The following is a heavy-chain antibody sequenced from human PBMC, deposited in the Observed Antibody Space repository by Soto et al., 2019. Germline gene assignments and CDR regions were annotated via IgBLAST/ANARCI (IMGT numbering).Heavy chain of an antibody. D-gene: IGHD2-15*01. Sequence: ASVKVSCKASGYTFTSYGISWVRQAPGQGLEWMGWISAYNGNTNYAQKLQGRVTMTTDTSTSTAYMELRSLRSDDTAVYYCARDLIVVVVAATSPNWFDPWGQGTLVTVSS. CDR3: ARDLIVVVVAATSPNWFDP. CDR1: GYTFTSYG. V-gene: IGHV1-18*01. CDR2: ISAYNGNT. J-gene: IGHJ5*02.